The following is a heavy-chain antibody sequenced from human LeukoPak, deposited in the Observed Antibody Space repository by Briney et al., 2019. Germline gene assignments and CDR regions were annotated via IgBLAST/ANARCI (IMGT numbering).Heavy chain of an antibody. CDR1: GYSFTDYY. CDR3: ARGKMYNWNDY. V-gene: IGHV1-2*02. Sequence: ASVKVSCKASGYSFTDYYMNWVRQAPGQGLEWMGWINPNSGRTNYLRKFQDRVTMTRDTAISTAYMELSRLRSDDTAVYYCARGKMYNWNDYWGQGTLVSVSS. CDR2: INPNSGRT. J-gene: IGHJ4*02. D-gene: IGHD1-1*01.